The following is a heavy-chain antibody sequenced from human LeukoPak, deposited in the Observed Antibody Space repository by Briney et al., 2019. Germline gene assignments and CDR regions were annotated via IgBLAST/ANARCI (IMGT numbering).Heavy chain of an antibody. V-gene: IGHV3-49*03. CDR2: IRSKAYGGTT. J-gene: IGHJ4*02. CDR3: TRRGYSYGSALFDY. D-gene: IGHD5-18*01. Sequence: GGSLRLSCTASGFTFSDYAMSWFRQAPGKGLEWVGFIRSKAYGGTTEYAASVKGRFTISRDDSKSIAYLQMNSLKTEDTAVYYCTRRGYSYGSALFDYWGQGTLVTVSS. CDR1: GFTFSDYA.